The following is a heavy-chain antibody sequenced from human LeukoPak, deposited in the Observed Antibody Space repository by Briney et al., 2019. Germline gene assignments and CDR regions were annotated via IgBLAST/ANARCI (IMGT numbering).Heavy chain of an antibody. J-gene: IGHJ4*02. Sequence: SETLSLTCTVSGGSISGYYLSWFRQPPGKGLEWIGYIYYSGSTNYNPSLKSRVTISLDSSKIQFSLKLTSVTAADTAVYYCARIYCSGGGCFEGYWGQGTLVTVSS. V-gene: IGHV4-59*08. CDR3: ARIYCSGGGCFEGY. CDR2: IYYSGST. D-gene: IGHD2-15*01. CDR1: GGSISGYY.